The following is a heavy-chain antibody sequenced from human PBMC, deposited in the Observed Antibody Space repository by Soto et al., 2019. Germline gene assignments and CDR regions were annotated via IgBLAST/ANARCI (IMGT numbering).Heavy chain of an antibody. CDR1: GFTFTLHY. D-gene: IGHD3-22*01. Sequence: QVQLVQSGAEVTEPGASVKVSCKTFGFTFTLHYIHWVRQAPGQGLEWMGMVNAGDGSATYAREFQDKVSMTWDTSTSTVYLDLNSLKSEDTAIYYCARDRDSFAYGGQGSLVSVSP. V-gene: IGHV1-46*01. CDR3: ARDRDSFAY. CDR2: VNAGDGSA. J-gene: IGHJ4*02.